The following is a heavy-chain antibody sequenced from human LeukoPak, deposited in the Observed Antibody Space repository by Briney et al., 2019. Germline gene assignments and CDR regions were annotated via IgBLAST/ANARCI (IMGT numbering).Heavy chain of an antibody. CDR1: GGSISSGGYY. V-gene: IGHV4-30-2*01. J-gene: IGHJ3*02. CDR2: IYHSGST. D-gene: IGHD1/OR15-1a*01. CDR3: AIDRTVTDPDAFDI. Sequence: PSETLSLTCTVSGGSISSGGYYWSWIRQPPGKGLEWIGYIYHSGSTNYNPSLKSRVTISVDKSKNQFSLKLSSVTAAYTAVYYCAIDRTVTDPDAFDIWGQGTMVTVSS.